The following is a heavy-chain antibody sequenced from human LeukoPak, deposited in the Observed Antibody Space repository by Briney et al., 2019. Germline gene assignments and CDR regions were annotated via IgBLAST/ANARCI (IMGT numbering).Heavy chain of an antibody. CDR2: ISGSGGST. J-gene: IGHJ4*02. V-gene: IGHV3-23*01. CDR3: AKGGNCSSTSCYSRAFDY. Sequence: GGSLRLSCAASGFTFSSYAMSWVRQAPGKGLEWVSAISGSGGSTYYADSVKGRFTISRDNSKNTLYLQMNSLRAEDTAVYYCAKGGNCSSTSCYSRAFDYWGQGTLVTVSS. CDR1: GFTFSSYA. D-gene: IGHD2-2*02.